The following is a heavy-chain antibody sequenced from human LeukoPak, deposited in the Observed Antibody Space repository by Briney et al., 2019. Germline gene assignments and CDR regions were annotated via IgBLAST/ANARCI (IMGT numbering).Heavy chain of an antibody. D-gene: IGHD6-6*01. V-gene: IGHV1-69*01. J-gene: IGHJ5*02. Sequence: SVKVSCKASGGTFSSYAISWVRQAPGQGLEWMGGIIPIFGTANYAQKFKGRVTITADESTSTAYMERSSLRSEDTAVYYCARDPEQLGWFDPWGQGTLVTVSS. CDR2: IIPIFGTA. CDR3: ARDPEQLGWFDP. CDR1: GGTFSSYA.